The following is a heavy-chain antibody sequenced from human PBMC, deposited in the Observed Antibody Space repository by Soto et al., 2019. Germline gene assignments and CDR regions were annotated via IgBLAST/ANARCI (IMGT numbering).Heavy chain of an antibody. CDR2: IIPIHGTT. Sequence: QMEQSGAEVRKPGSSVKGSCKPSGGSLTSYPRAWVRQAPGQGFEWMGGIIPIHGTTEYAQKFQGRVTITADASTTSATLELTGLISEDTAVDYCARGGWLVSWGQGNVVTVSS. CDR3: ARGGWLVS. CDR1: GGSLTSYP. J-gene: IGHJ4*02. D-gene: IGHD5-12*01. V-gene: IGHV1-69*01.